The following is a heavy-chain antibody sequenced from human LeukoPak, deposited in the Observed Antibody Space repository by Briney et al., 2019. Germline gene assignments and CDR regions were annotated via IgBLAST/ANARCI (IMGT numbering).Heavy chain of an antibody. CDR1: GGSFSGYY. CDR3: ARGSGSSGYYYRSRGAFDV. V-gene: IGHV4-34*01. J-gene: IGHJ3*01. Sequence: PSETLSLTCAVYGGSFSGYYWSWIRQPPGKGLEWIGEINHSGSTNYNPSLKSRVTISVDTSKNQFSLKLSSVTAADTAVYYCARGSGSSGYYYRSRGAFDVWGQGTMVTVSS. CDR2: INHSGST. D-gene: IGHD3-22*01.